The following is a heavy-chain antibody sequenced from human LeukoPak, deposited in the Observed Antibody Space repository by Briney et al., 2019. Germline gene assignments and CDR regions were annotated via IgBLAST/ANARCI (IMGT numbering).Heavy chain of an antibody. J-gene: IGHJ4*02. CDR1: GYTFIAYY. CDR3: ARDLQEVPRPGRVDY. D-gene: IGHD1-1*01. CDR2: INPNSGVT. Sequence: ASVKVSCKTSGYTFIAYYMHWVRQAPGQGLEWMGWINPNSGVTKYAQRFQGGLTMTRDTSISTAYMELSSLRSDDTAVYYCARDLQEVPRPGRVDYWGQGTLVTVSS. V-gene: IGHV1-2*02.